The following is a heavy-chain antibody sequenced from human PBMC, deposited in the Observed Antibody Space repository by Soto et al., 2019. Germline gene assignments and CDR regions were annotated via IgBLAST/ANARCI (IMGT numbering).Heavy chain of an antibody. V-gene: IGHV2-5*02. Sequence: GPTLVNPTPTLTLTCTFSGFSLSTSGVGVGWIRQPPGKALEWLALIYWDDDKRYSPSLKSRLTITKDTSKNQVVLTMTNMDPVDTATYYCAHSRIAAAGTWTYYFDYWGQGTLVTVSS. D-gene: IGHD6-13*01. CDR3: AHSRIAAAGTWTYYFDY. J-gene: IGHJ4*02. CDR1: GFSLSTSGVG. CDR2: IYWDDDK.